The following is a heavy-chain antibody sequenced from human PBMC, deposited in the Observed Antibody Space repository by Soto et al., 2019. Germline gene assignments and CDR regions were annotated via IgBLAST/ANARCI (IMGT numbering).Heavy chain of an antibody. V-gene: IGHV1-18*01. CDR3: ARVKDILTGYYRFDY. Sequence: ASVKVSCKASGYTFTSYGISWVRQAPGQGLEWMGWISAYNGNTNYAQKLQGRVTMTTDTSTSTAYMELRSLRSDDTAVYYCARVKDILTGYYRFDYWGQGTLVTVSS. CDR1: GYTFTSYG. CDR2: ISAYNGNT. J-gene: IGHJ4*02. D-gene: IGHD3-9*01.